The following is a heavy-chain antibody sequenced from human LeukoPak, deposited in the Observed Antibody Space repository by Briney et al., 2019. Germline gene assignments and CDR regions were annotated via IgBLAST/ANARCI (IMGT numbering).Heavy chain of an antibody. Sequence: SETLSLTCTVSGYSTSSGYYWGWIRQPPGKGLEWIGSIYHSGSTYYNPSLKSRVTISVDTSKNQFSLKLSSVTAADTAVYYCARDHWGRADAFDIWGQGTMVTVSS. V-gene: IGHV4-38-2*02. J-gene: IGHJ3*02. CDR3: ARDHWGRADAFDI. CDR2: IYHSGST. D-gene: IGHD7-27*01. CDR1: GYSTSSGYY.